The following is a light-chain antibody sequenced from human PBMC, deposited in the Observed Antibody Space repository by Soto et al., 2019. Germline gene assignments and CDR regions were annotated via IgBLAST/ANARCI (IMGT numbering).Light chain of an antibody. V-gene: IGKV1-5*01. CDR1: QSISSW. CDR2: DAS. J-gene: IGKJ1*01. CDR3: QQYSWT. Sequence: DIQMTQSPSTLSASVGDRVTITCRASQSISSWLAWYQQKPGKAPKLLIYDASSLESGVPSRLSGSGSGTEFTLTISSLQPDDFATYYCQQYSWTFGQGTKVDIK.